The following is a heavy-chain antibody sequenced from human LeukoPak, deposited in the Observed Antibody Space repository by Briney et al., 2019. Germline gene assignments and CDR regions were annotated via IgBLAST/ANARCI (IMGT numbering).Heavy chain of an antibody. CDR2: IIPIFGTA. Sequence: SVKVSCKASGGTFSSYAISWVRQAPGQGLEWMGRIIPIFGTANYAQKFQGRVTITTDESTSTAYMELSSLRSEDTAVYYCASDHYDILTGPNWFDPWGQGTLVTVSS. CDR3: ASDHYDILTGPNWFDP. V-gene: IGHV1-69*05. CDR1: GGTFSSYA. D-gene: IGHD3-9*01. J-gene: IGHJ5*02.